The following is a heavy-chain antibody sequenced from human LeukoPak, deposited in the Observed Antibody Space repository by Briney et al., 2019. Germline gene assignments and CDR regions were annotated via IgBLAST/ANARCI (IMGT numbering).Heavy chain of an antibody. V-gene: IGHV4-61*02. Sequence: SETLSLTCTVSGGSISSGSYYWSWIRQPAGKGLEWIGRIYTSGSTNYNPSLKSRVTISVDTSKNQFSLKLSSVTAADTAVYYCARAEGLVAFDYWGQGTLVTVTS. J-gene: IGHJ4*02. CDR2: IYTSGST. D-gene: IGHD6-19*01. CDR3: ARAEGLVAFDY. CDR1: GGSISSGSYY.